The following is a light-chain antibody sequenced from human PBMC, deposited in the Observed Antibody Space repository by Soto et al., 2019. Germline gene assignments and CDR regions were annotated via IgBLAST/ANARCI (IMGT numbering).Light chain of an antibody. CDR2: EAS. J-gene: IGKJ5*01. V-gene: IGKV3-11*01. Sequence: EIVLTQSPATLSLSPGQRATLSCKASQSVFDYIAWYQQKPGQAPRLLIYEASIRATGVPARFSGSGSGTDFTLTISSLGPEDFAVYYCQQRNVWPPITFGQATRLESK. CDR1: QSVFDY. CDR3: QQRNVWPPIT.